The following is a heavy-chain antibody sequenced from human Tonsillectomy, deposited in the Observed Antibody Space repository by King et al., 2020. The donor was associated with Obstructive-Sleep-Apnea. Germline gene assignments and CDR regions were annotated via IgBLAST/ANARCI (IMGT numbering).Heavy chain of an antibody. D-gene: IGHD5-18*01. V-gene: IGHV4-39*07. CDR1: GVSISSSSYY. CDR2: IYNSGST. Sequence: QLQESGPGLVKPSETLSLTCIDSGVSISSSSYYWGWIRQPPGKGLEWIGSIYNSGSTDYNPPLKSRVSISVDTAKNQFSLKLSSVTAADTAVYYCARGGNYGYSANWFDPWGQGTLVTVSS. J-gene: IGHJ5*02. CDR3: ARGGNYGYSANWFDP.